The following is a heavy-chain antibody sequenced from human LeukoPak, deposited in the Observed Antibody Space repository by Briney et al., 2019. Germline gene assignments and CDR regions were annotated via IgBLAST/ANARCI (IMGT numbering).Heavy chain of an antibody. D-gene: IGHD3-10*01. V-gene: IGHV3-30*18. CDR1: GFTFGSYG. CDR2: ISYDGSNK. J-gene: IGHJ4*02. Sequence: GGSLRLSCAASGFTFGSYGMHWVRQAPGKGLEWVAVISYDGSNKYYADSVKGRFTISRDNSKNTLYLQMNSLRAEDTAVYYCAKDRYYGSGSPFDYWGQGTLVTVSS. CDR3: AKDRYYGSGSPFDY.